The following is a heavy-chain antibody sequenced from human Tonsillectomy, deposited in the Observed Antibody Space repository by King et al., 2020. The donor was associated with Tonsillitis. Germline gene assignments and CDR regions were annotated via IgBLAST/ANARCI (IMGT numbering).Heavy chain of an antibody. Sequence: LQLQESGPGLVKPSETLSLTCTVSGGSISSSTYYWGWIRQPPGKGLEWIWSIHDSGSTYYNPSLKSRVTISVDTSKNQFSLKLTSVAAADTAVYYSVYGMDVWGQGTTVTVSS. CDR2: IHDSGST. V-gene: IGHV4-39*01. CDR1: GGSISSSTYY. J-gene: IGHJ6*02. CDR3: VYGMDV.